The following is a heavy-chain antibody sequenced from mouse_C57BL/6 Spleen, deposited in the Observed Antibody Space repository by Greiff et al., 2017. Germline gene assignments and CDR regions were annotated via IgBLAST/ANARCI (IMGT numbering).Heavy chain of an antibody. V-gene: IGHV1-26*01. CDR2: INPNNGGT. CDR3: ARRDYYGSSPFLDY. J-gene: IGHJ2*01. CDR1: GYTFTDYY. D-gene: IGHD1-1*01. Sequence: EVQLQQSGPELVKPGASVKISCKASGYTFTDYYMNWVKQSHGKSLEWIGDINPNNGGTSYNQKFKGKATLTVDKSSSTAYMELRSLTSEDSAVYYCARRDYYGSSPFLDYWGQGTTLTVSS.